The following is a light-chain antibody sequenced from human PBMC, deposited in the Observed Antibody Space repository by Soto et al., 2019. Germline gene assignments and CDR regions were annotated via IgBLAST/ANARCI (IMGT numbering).Light chain of an antibody. J-gene: IGLJ1*01. CDR2: EVC. Sequence: LAQPAAVSGSPGESITISCPESSSDVGGYNYVSWYQPHPGKAPKLMIYEVCNRLSGVSHRFSGFKSSNTSSLTISGLQAEVEDQYYCSSYPHSSSNVFGAESKVT. CDR1: SSDVGGYNY. CDR3: SSYPHSSSNV. V-gene: IGLV2-14*01.